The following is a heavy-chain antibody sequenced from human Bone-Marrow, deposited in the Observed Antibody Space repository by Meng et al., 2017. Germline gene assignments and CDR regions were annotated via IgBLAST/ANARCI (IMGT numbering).Heavy chain of an antibody. Sequence: SVKVSCKASGGTFSSYAISWVRQATGQGLEWMGGIIPIFGTANYAQKFQGRVTITTDESTSTAYMEMSSLRSEDTAVYYCARADGSGSYYDFDYWGQGTLVTVSS. D-gene: IGHD3-10*01. CDR2: IIPIFGTA. J-gene: IGHJ4*02. CDR3: ARADGSGSYYDFDY. CDR1: GGTFSSYA. V-gene: IGHV1-69*05.